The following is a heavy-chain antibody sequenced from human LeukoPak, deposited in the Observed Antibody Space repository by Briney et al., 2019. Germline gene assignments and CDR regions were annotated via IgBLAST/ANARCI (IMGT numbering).Heavy chain of an antibody. D-gene: IGHD1-26*01. V-gene: IGHV3-53*01. CDR1: GFTVSSNY. J-gene: IGHJ3*02. CDR2: IYSGGSTS. CDR3: ARYVVGTTHALDI. Sequence: GGSLRLSCAASGFTVSSNYMSWVRQAPGKGLEWVSVIYSGGSTSYYADSVKGRFTISRDNSKNTLYLQMNSLRAEDTAVYYCARYVVGTTHALDIWGRGTMVTVSS.